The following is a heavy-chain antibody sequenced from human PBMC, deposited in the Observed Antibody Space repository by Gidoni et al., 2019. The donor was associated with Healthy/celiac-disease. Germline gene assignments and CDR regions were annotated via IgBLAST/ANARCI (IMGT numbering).Heavy chain of an antibody. CDR1: GFTFSSYG. D-gene: IGHD4-4*01. V-gene: IGHV3-33*01. CDR2: IWYDGSNK. Sequence: QVQLVESGGGVVQPGRSLRLSCGASGFTFSSYGMHWVRQAPGKGLEWVAVIWYDGSNKYYADSVKGRFTISRDNSKNTLYLQMNSLRAEDTAVYYCARELHQRVPYYYYYGMDVWGQGTTVTVSS. J-gene: IGHJ6*02. CDR3: ARELHQRVPYYYYYGMDV.